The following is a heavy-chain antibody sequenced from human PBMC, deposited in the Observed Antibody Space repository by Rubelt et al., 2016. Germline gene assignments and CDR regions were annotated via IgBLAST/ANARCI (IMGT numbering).Heavy chain of an antibody. CDR3: ARDRLLDDSSGGDAFDI. Sequence: QVQLVQSGAEVKKPGSSVKVSCKASGGTFSSYAISWVRQAPGQGLEWMGGIIPVFGTANYAQKFQGRITMTADKSTSTAYMELSSLRSEDTAVYYCARDRLLDDSSGGDAFDIWGQGTMVTVSS. J-gene: IGHJ3*02. CDR1: GGTFSSYA. D-gene: IGHD3-22*01. V-gene: IGHV1-69*06. CDR2: IIPVFGTA.